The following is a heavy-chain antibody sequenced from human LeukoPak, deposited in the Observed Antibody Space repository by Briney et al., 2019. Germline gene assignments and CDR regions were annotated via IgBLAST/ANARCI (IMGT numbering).Heavy chain of an antibody. D-gene: IGHD3-3*01. Sequence: SETLSLTCAVYGGSFSGYYWSWVRQPPGKGLEWIGEINHSGSTNYNPSLKSRVAISVDTFKNQFSLKLSSVTAADTAVYYCARGRRFVVDYWGQGTLVTVSS. CDR1: GGSFSGYY. J-gene: IGHJ4*02. CDR2: INHSGST. V-gene: IGHV4-34*01. CDR3: ARGRRFVVDY.